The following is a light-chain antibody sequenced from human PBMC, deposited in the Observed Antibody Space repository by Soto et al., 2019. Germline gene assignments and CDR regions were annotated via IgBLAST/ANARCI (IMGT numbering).Light chain of an antibody. CDR2: DVS. Sequence: QSALTQPASVSGSPGQSITISCTGTSSDVGGYNYVSWYQQHPGKATKLMIYDVSNRPSGVSNRFSGSKSGNTASLTISGLQAEDEADYYCSSYTSSITLVFGTGTKVTVL. CDR1: SSDVGGYNY. J-gene: IGLJ1*01. CDR3: SSYTSSITLV. V-gene: IGLV2-14*01.